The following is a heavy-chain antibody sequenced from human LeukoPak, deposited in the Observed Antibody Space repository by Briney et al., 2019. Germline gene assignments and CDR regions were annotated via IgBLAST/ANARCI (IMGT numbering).Heavy chain of an antibody. V-gene: IGHV1-69*04. CDR2: IIPILGIA. CDR1: GYTFSSYA. J-gene: IGHJ6*02. Sequence: SVKVSCKASGYTFSSYAISWVRQAPGQGLEWMGRIIPILGIANYAQKFQGRVTITADKSTSTAYMELSSLRSEDTAVYYCARDSGSTSPYYGMDVWGQGTTVTVSS. D-gene: IGHD2-2*01. CDR3: ARDSGSTSPYYGMDV.